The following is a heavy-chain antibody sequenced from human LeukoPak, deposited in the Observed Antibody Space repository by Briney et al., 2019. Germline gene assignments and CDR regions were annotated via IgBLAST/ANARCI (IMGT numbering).Heavy chain of an antibody. CDR3: TTDFGDYEAY. CDR2: IKRITDGGAT. CDR1: GVDFVKAW. V-gene: IGHV3-15*01. Sequence: PGGSLRLSCATSGVDFVKAWMSWVRQAPGKGLEWVGRIKRITDGGATDYAAPVKGGFIISRDDSKNTVFLQMNSLKSEDTGVYYCTTDFGDYEAYWGQGTLVTVSS. D-gene: IGHD4-17*01. J-gene: IGHJ4*02.